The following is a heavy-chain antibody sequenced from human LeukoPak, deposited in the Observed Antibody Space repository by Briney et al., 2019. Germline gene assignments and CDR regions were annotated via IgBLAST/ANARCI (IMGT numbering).Heavy chain of an antibody. CDR2: IYHSGST. CDR1: GYSISSGYY. J-gene: IGHJ4*02. D-gene: IGHD3-22*01. Sequence: PSETLSLTCAVSGYSISSGYYWGWIRQPPGKGLEWIGSIYHSGSTYYNPSLKSRVTISLDTSKNQFSLKLSSVTAADTAVYYCARGGYYYDSSGLDFDYWGQGTLVTVSS. CDR3: ARGGYYYDSSGLDFDY. V-gene: IGHV4-38-2*01.